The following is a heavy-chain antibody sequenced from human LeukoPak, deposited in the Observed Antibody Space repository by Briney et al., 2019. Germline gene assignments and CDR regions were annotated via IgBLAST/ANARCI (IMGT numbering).Heavy chain of an antibody. Sequence: PGVSLRLSCAAFGFTFSSYWKSWVRQAPGKGLEWVANIKQDGSEKYYVDSVKGRFTISRDNAKNSLYLQMNSLRAEDTAVYYCATGPGYSSSWWGQGTLVTVSS. CDR3: ATGPGYSSSW. V-gene: IGHV3-7*01. D-gene: IGHD6-13*01. CDR2: IKQDGSEK. CDR1: GFTFSSYW. J-gene: IGHJ4*02.